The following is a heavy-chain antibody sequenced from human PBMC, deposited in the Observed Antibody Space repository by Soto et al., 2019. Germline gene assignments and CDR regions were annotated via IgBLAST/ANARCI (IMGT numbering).Heavy chain of an antibody. J-gene: IGHJ4*02. Sequence: GGSLRLSCAASGFTVSSNYMSWVRQAPGKGLEWVSVIYSGGSTYYADSVKGRFTISRDNSKNTLYLQMNSLRAEDTAVYYCARGWWELNYFDYWGQGTLVTVSS. CDR3: ARGWWELNYFDY. CDR1: GFTVSSNY. CDR2: IYSGGST. V-gene: IGHV3-53*01. D-gene: IGHD1-26*01.